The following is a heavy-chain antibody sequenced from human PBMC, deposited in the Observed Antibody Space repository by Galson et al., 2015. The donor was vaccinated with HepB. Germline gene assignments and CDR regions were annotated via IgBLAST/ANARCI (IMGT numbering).Heavy chain of an antibody. Sequence: SLRLSCAASGFTFSSYGMHWVRQAPGKGLEWVAVIWYDGSNKYYADSVKGRFTISRDNPKNTLYLQMNSLRAEDTAVYYCARGGIAAAGTRFDPWGQGTLVTVSS. D-gene: IGHD6-13*01. CDR3: ARGGIAAAGTRFDP. V-gene: IGHV3-33*01. J-gene: IGHJ5*02. CDR2: IWYDGSNK. CDR1: GFTFSSYG.